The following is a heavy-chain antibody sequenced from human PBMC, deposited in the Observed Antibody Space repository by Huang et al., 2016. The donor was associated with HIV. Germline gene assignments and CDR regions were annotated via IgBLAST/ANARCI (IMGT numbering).Heavy chain of an antibody. CDR1: CCSVSSGSYY. V-gene: IGHV4-61*01. CDR3: ARVDLLLGKYGDYEENAFDI. J-gene: IGHJ3*02. Sequence: QVQLQESGPGLVKPSETLSLTCTVSCCSVSSGSYYWSWIRQPPGKGLEWIGYIYYSGSTNYNPFLKSRVTISVDTSKNQFSLKLSSVTAADTAVYYCARVDLLLGKYGDYEENAFDIWGQGTMVTVSS. D-gene: IGHD4-17*01. CDR2: IYYSGST.